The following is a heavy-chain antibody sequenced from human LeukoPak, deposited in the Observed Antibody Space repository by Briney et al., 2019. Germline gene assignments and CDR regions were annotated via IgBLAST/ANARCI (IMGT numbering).Heavy chain of an antibody. CDR3: AKERTVTTGTYDAFDI. J-gene: IGHJ3*02. V-gene: IGHV3-30*02. D-gene: IGHD4-17*01. CDR1: GFTFTNYG. CDR2: IRYDGSNE. Sequence: GGSLRLSCAASGFTFTNYGMHWVRQAPGKGLEWVAFIRYDGSNENYGDSVKGRFTISKDNSKSTLYLQMNSLRAEDTAVYYRAKERTVTTGTYDAFDIWGQGTMVTVSS.